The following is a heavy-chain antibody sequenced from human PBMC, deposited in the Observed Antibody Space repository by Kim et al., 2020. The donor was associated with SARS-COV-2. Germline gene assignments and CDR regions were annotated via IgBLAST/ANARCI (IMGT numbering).Heavy chain of an antibody. D-gene: IGHD6-13*01. CDR1: GGSISSSSYY. V-gene: IGHV4-39*07. CDR3: AITFSSSWTENNWFDP. Sequence: SETLSLTCTVSGGSISSSSYYWGWIRQPPGKGLEWIGSIYYSGSTYYNPSLKSRVTISVDTSKNQFSLKLSSVTAADTAVYYCAITFSSSWTENNWFDPWGQGTLVTVSS. CDR2: IYYSGST. J-gene: IGHJ5*02.